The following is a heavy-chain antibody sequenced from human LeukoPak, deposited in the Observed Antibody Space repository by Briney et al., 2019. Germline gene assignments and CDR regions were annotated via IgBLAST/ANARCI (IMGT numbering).Heavy chain of an antibody. CDR3: ARDSRGPDY. V-gene: IGHV3-33*05. D-gene: IGHD3-22*01. Sequence: GGSLRLSCAASGYTFTNYDMYWVRQAPGRGLDWVAVVSYDGGDKYYADSVKGRFTISRDTSKSTFYLQMTGLRVEDTAVYYCARDSRGPDYWGQGALVTVSS. CDR2: VSYDGGDK. J-gene: IGHJ4*02. CDR1: GYTFTNYD.